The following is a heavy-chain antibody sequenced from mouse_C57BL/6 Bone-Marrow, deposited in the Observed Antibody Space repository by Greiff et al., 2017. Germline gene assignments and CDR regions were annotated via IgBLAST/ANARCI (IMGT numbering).Heavy chain of an antibody. J-gene: IGHJ2*01. D-gene: IGHD3-2*02. V-gene: IGHV1-64*01. CDR1: GYTFTSYW. CDR2: IHPNSGST. CDR3: SSSCQLRLLDY. Sequence: VQLQQPGAELVKPGASVKLSCKASGYTFTSYWMHWVKQRPGQGLEWIGMIHPNSGSTNYNKKFKSKATLTVDKSSSTAYMQLSSLTSEDSAVYSCSSSCQLRLLDYWGQGTTLTVSS.